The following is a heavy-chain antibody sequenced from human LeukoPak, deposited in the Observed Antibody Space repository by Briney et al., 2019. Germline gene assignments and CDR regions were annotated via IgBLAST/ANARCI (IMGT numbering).Heavy chain of an antibody. Sequence: GGSLRLSCAASGSSLSDHYMDWVRQAPGKGLEWVGRSRHKAKRYSTEYAASVKGRFTISRDDSKNSLYLQMNSLKTEDTALYYCTRVLAAAANALDIWGQGTMVTVSS. V-gene: IGHV3-72*01. CDR2: SRHKAKRYST. D-gene: IGHD6-13*01. J-gene: IGHJ3*02. CDR1: GSSLSDHY. CDR3: TRVLAAAANALDI.